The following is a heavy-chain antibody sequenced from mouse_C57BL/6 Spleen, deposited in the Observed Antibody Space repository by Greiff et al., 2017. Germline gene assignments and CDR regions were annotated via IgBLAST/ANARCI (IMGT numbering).Heavy chain of an antibody. J-gene: IGHJ2*01. Sequence: EVQLVESGGDLVKPGGSLKLSCAASGFTFSSYGMSWVRQTPDKRLEWVATISSGGSYTYYPDSVKGRFTISRDNAKNTLYLQMSSLKSADTAMYYCARRGTTVVAHFDYWGQGTTLTVSS. CDR2: ISSGGSYT. CDR1: GFTFSSYG. V-gene: IGHV5-6*01. CDR3: ARRGTTVVAHFDY. D-gene: IGHD1-1*01.